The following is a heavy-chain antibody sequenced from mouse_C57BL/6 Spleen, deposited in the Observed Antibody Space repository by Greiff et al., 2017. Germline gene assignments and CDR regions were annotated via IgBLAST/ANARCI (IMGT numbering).Heavy chain of an antibody. CDR1: GFNIKNTY. V-gene: IGHV14-3*01. CDR2: IDPANGNT. Sequence: VQLKESVAELVRPGASVKLSCTASGFNIKNTYMHWVKQRPEQGLEWIGRIDPANGNTKYAPKFPGKATITADTSSNTAYLQLSSLTSEDTAIYYCANFSYYYGSSYGDYAMDYWGQGTSVTVSS. D-gene: IGHD1-1*01. CDR3: ANFSYYYGSSYGDYAMDY. J-gene: IGHJ4*01.